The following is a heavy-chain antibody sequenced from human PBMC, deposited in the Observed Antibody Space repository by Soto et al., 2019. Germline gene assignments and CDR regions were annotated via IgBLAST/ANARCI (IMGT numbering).Heavy chain of an antibody. CDR1: GYTFTSYA. D-gene: IGHD2-2*01. V-gene: IGHV1-3*01. CDR2: INAGNGNT. CDR3: ARDGDLGYCSSTSCSAFDY. Sequence: QVQLVQSGAEVKKPGASVKVSCKASGYTFTSYAMHWVRQAPGQRLEWMGWINAGNGNTKYSQKFQGRVTITRDTSASTAYMELSSLRSEDTALYYCARDGDLGYCSSTSCSAFDYWGQGTLVTVSS. J-gene: IGHJ4*02.